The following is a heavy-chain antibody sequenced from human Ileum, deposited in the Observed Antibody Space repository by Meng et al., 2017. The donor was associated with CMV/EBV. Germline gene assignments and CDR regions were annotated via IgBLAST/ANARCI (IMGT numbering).Heavy chain of an antibody. D-gene: IGHD3-3*01. V-gene: IGHV3-23*01. J-gene: IGHJ4*02. CDR2: ISGSGGDT. CDR3: AKDTVLRLSEGHFAY. Sequence: SCTASGFTFSIYGMSWVRQAPGKGLEWASGISGSGGDTYYADSVKGRFTISRDNSKNTLYLQMDSLRAEDTAVYYCAKDTVLRLSEGHFAYWGQG. CDR1: GFTFSIYG.